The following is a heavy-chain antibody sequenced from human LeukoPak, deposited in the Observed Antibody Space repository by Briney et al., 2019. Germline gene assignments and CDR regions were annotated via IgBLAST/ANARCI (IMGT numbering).Heavy chain of an antibody. D-gene: IGHD2-2*01. CDR1: GYTFTGYY. J-gene: IGHJ6*03. CDR3: ARDGKYCSSTSCYGHYYYYMDV. Sequence: ASVKVSCKASGYTFTGYYIHWVRQAPGQGLEWMGRINPNSGGTNYAQKFQGRVTMTRDTSISTAYMELSRLRSDDTAVYYCARDGKYCSSTSCYGHYYYYMDVWGKGITVTVSS. V-gene: IGHV1-2*06. CDR2: INPNSGGT.